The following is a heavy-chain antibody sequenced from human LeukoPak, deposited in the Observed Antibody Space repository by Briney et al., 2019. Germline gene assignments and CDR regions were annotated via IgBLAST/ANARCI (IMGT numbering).Heavy chain of an antibody. Sequence: SVKVSCKASGGTFRSYAISWVRQAPGQGLEWMGGIIPIFGTANYAQKFQGRVTITTDESTSTAYMELSRLRSEDTAVYYCARPYLQYCGGDCSFGYWGQGTLVTVSS. J-gene: IGHJ4*02. CDR1: GGTFRSYA. D-gene: IGHD2-21*02. V-gene: IGHV1-69*05. CDR2: IIPIFGTA. CDR3: ARPYLQYCGGDCSFGY.